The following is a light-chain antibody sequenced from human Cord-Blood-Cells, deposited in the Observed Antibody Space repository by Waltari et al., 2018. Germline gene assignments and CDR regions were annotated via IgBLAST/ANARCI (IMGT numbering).Light chain of an antibody. CDR2: MAS. V-gene: IGKV1-5*03. Sequence: DIQMTQSPSTLSASVGDRVTITCRASQSISSWLAWYQQKPGKAPKLLIYMASSLESGVPSSFSGSGSGTKFTLTISSLQPDDFATYYGQQYNSYTLTFGGGTKVEIK. CDR3: QQYNSYTLT. CDR1: QSISSW. J-gene: IGKJ4*01.